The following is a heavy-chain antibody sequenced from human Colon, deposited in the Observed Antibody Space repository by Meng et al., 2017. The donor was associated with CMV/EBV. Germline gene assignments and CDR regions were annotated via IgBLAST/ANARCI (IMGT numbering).Heavy chain of an antibody. D-gene: IGHD3-10*01. V-gene: IGHV4-39*07. CDR1: GASIRSSGYY. CDR3: ARDGQRISVVWGVPNWFDP. CDR2: MFYSGST. Sequence: SETLSPTCTVSGASIRSSGYYWAWIRQPPGKGLEWIGSMFYSGSTYYSASLKSRVTMSIDTSTNQVSLKLTSVTAADTAVYYCARDGQRISVVWGVPNWFDPWGQGTLVTVSS. J-gene: IGHJ5*02.